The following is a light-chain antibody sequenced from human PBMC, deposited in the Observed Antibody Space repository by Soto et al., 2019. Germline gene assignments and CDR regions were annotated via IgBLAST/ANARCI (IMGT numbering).Light chain of an antibody. CDR2: GAS. V-gene: IGKV3-20*01. CDR3: QQYGSSPGT. Sequence: EIVLTQSPGTLSLSPGERATLSCRASQSVSSSYLAWYQQKPGQAPRLLIYGASSRATAIPDRFSGSGSGTDFTFTISRLEPEDFAVYYCQQYGSSPGTFGQGTKVEIK. J-gene: IGKJ1*01. CDR1: QSVSSSY.